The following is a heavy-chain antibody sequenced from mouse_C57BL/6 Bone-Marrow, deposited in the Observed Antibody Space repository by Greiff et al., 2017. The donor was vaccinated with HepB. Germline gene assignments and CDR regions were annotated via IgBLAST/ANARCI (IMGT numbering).Heavy chain of an antibody. CDR2: INPNNGGT. J-gene: IGHJ4*01. V-gene: IGHV1-26*01. D-gene: IGHD1-2*01. CDR1: GYTFTDYY. CDR3: DYYGGAMDY. Sequence: VQLQQSGPELVKPGASVKISCKASGYTFTDYYMNWVKQSHGKSLEWIGDINPNNGGTSYNQKFKGKATLTVDKSSSTAYMELRSLTSEDSAVYYCDYYGGAMDYWGQGTSVTVSS.